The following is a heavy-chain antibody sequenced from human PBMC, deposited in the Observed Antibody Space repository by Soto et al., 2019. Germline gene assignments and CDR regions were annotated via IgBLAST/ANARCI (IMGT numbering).Heavy chain of an antibody. CDR3: AREGQTEYYFDY. V-gene: IGHV1-18*01. CDR2: ISAYSGNT. Sequence: QVQLVQSGAEVKKPGASVKVSSKASDYTFTSYDISWVRQAPGQGLEWMGWISAYSGNTNYAQKFQGRVTMTTDTSTSTAYMELRSLRSDDTAVYYCAREGQTEYYFDYWGRGTLVTVSS. J-gene: IGHJ4*02. CDR1: DYTFTSYD.